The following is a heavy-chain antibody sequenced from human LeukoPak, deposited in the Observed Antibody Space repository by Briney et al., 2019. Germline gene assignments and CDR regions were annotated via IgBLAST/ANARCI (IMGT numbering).Heavy chain of an antibody. D-gene: IGHD4-17*01. Sequence: SETLSLTCAVYGGSFSGYYWSWIRQPPGKGLEWIGEINHSGSTNYNPSLKSRVTISVDTSKNQFSLKLSSVTAADTVVYYCARNYGDYAGMDVWGQGTTVTVSS. J-gene: IGHJ6*02. CDR1: GGSFSGYY. CDR2: INHSGST. CDR3: ARNYGDYAGMDV. V-gene: IGHV4-34*01.